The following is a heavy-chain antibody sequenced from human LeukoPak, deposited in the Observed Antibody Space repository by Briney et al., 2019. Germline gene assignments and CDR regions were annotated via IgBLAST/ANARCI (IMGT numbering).Heavy chain of an antibody. CDR1: GFTFSSYW. V-gene: IGHV3-7*03. CDR3: ANPFTAIYYYDSSGKGDAFDI. D-gene: IGHD3-22*01. J-gene: IGHJ4*02. CDR2: IVPDGSEK. Sequence: PGGSLRLSCAASGFTFSSYWMTWVRQAPGKGLEWVANIVPDGSEKYYVESVRGRFTISRDNAKNSLYLQMNSLRAEDTAVYYCANPFTAIYYYDSSGKGDAFDIWGQGTLVTVSS.